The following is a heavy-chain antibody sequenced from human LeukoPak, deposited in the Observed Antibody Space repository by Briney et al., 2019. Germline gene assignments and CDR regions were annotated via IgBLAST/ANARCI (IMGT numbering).Heavy chain of an antibody. CDR2: SSSSGNTI. J-gene: IGHJ4*02. Sequence: AGGSLRLSCAASGFTFSDYYMSWIRQAPGKGLEWVSHSSSSGNTIYYADSVKGRFTISRDNAKNSLYLQMNSLRAEDTAIYYCARSTTSGWYFDYWGQGTLVTVSS. CDR3: ARSTTSGWYFDY. CDR1: GFTFSDYY. V-gene: IGHV3-11*04. D-gene: IGHD6-19*01.